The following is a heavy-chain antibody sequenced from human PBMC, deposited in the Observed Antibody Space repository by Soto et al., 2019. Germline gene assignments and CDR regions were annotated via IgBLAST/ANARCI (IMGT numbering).Heavy chain of an antibody. Sequence: QVQLVQSGAAVKKPGASVKVSCKASGYRFTNYAIHWVRQAPGQSLEWMGWINPANGNTKYSQKFQGRVTITRDTFASTAYTEVSSLRSEDTAVYYCAREYAVGPGDVYDIWGEGTMVTISS. V-gene: IGHV1-3*01. CDR2: INPANGNT. D-gene: IGHD2-8*01. J-gene: IGHJ3*02. CDR3: AREYAVGPGDVYDI. CDR1: GYRFTNYA.